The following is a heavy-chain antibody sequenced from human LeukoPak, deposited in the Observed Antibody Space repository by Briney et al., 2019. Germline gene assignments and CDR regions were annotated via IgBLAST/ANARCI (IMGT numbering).Heavy chain of an antibody. CDR2: ISSSSSYI. Sequence: GGSLRLSCAASGFTFSSYSMNWVRQAPGKGLEWVSSISSSSSYIYYADSVKGRFTISRDNAENSLYLQMNSLRAEDTAVYYCARVGELLDAFDIWGQGTMVTVSS. V-gene: IGHV3-21*01. J-gene: IGHJ3*02. D-gene: IGHD2-15*01. CDR3: ARVGELLDAFDI. CDR1: GFTFSSYS.